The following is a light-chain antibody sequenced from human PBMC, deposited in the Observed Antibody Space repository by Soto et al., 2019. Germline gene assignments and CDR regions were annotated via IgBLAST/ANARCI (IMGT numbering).Light chain of an antibody. J-gene: IGKJ4*01. Sequence: ERVMTQTPATLSVSPGERATLSCRASQSVSSDLAWYQQKPGQVPRLLIYGAFNRATGVPARFSGSGSGTEFTLTISSLQSEDFAVYYCQQYNNWPLTVGGGTKVEI. CDR2: GAF. CDR3: QQYNNWPLT. V-gene: IGKV3-15*01. CDR1: QSVSSD.